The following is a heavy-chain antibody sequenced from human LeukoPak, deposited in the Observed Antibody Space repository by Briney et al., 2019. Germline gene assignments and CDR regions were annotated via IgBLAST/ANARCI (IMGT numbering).Heavy chain of an antibody. J-gene: IGHJ4*02. CDR3: ARMDGYNRIFDY. Sequence: SVKVSCKASGGTFSSYAISWVRQAPGQGVEWMGGIIPIFGTANYAQKFQGRVTITTDESTSTAYMELSSLRSEDTAVYYCARMDGYNRIFDYWGQGTLVTVSS. CDR1: GGTFSSYA. CDR2: IIPIFGTA. D-gene: IGHD5-24*01. V-gene: IGHV1-69*05.